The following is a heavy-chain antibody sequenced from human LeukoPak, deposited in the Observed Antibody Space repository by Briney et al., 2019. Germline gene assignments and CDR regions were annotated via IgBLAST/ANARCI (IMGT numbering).Heavy chain of an antibody. D-gene: IGHD6-13*01. J-gene: IGHJ5*02. V-gene: IGHV4-4*02. CDR2: INHSGST. CDR3: ARAYSSSWYFNWFDP. Sequence: SGTLSLTCAVSGGSISNNWWTWVRQPPGKGLEWIGEINHSGSTNYNPSLKSRVTISVDTSKNQFSLKLSSVTAADTAVYFCARAYSSSWYFNWFDPWGQGTLVTVSS. CDR1: GGSISNNW.